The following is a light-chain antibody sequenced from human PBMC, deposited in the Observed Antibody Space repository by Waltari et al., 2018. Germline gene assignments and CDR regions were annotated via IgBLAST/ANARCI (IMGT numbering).Light chain of an antibody. J-gene: IGKJ4*01. V-gene: IGKV3-15*01. CDR3: QEYSNWPLT. CDR1: QSVSSS. Sequence: EIVLTQSPATLSLSPGERATLSCRASQSVSSSLAWYQQKPGQAPRLLIYGASSRATGIPDRFSGSGSATDFTLTISSLEPEDFAVYYCQEYSNWPLTFGGGTKVAIK. CDR2: GAS.